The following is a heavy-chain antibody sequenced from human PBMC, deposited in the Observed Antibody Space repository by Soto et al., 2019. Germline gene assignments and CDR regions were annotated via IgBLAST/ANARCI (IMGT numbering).Heavy chain of an antibody. CDR2: IYPSVSS. V-gene: IGHV4-38-2*02. Sequence: SETLSLTCSVAGFAISRGYYWSWVRQPPGKGLEWIGSIYPSVSSYHNPSLETRIRLSIDTSKNQFTLNLTSVTAADTALYYCAREKVGTTFFDNWGQGIQVTVSS. CDR3: AREKVGTTFFDN. CDR1: GFAISRGYY. J-gene: IGHJ4*02. D-gene: IGHD1-1*01.